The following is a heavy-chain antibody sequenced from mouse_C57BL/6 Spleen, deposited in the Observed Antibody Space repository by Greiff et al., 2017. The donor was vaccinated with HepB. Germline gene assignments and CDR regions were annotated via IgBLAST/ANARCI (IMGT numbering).Heavy chain of an antibody. V-gene: IGHV1-26*01. Sequence: EVQLQQSGPELVKPGASVKISCKASGYTFTDYYMNWVKQSHGKSLEWIGDINPNNGGTSYNQKFKGKATLTVDKSSSTAYMELRSLTSEDSAVYYCARYHRNYAMDYWGQGTSVTVSS. CDR2: INPNNGGT. J-gene: IGHJ4*01. CDR3: ARYHRNYAMDY. CDR1: GYTFTDYY.